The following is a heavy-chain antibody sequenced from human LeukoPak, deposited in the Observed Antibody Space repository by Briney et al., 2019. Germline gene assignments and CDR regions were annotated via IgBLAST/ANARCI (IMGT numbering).Heavy chain of an antibody. Sequence: GRSLRLSCAASGFTFSSYGMHWVRQAPGKGMEWVAVISYDGSNKYYADSVKGRFTISRDNSKNTLYLQMNSLRAEDTAVYYCAKDHSEQQLIYWGQGTLVTVSS. V-gene: IGHV3-30*18. CDR3: AKDHSEQQLIY. CDR2: ISYDGSNK. CDR1: GFTFSSYG. J-gene: IGHJ4*02. D-gene: IGHD6-13*01.